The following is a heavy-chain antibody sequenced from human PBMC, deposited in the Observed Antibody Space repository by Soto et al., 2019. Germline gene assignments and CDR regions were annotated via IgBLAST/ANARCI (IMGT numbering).Heavy chain of an antibody. CDR3: AVGTGIPGPYYYYGMDV. V-gene: IGHV1-69*01. D-gene: IGHD1-1*01. Sequence: QVQLVQSGAEVKKPGSSVKVSCKASGGTFSSYAISWVRQAPGQGREWMGGIIPIFGTANYAQKFQGRGTITADESKSTAYMGLSSLGSEDTAVYYCAVGTGIPGPYYYYGMDVWGQGTTVTVSS. J-gene: IGHJ6*02. CDR1: GGTFSSYA. CDR2: IIPIFGTA.